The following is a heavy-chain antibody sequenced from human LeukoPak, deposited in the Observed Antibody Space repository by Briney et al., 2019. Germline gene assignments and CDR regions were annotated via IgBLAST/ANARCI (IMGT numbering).Heavy chain of an antibody. J-gene: IGHJ4*02. D-gene: IGHD3-10*01. Sequence: GGSLRLSCAASGFTFSDYYMSWICQAPGKGLEWVSYISSSSSYTNYADSVKGRFTISRDNAKNSLYLQMNSLRAEDTAVYYCARDLTYYGSGSYYNPFDYWGQGTLVTVSS. V-gene: IGHV3-11*06. CDR1: GFTFSDYY. CDR2: ISSSSSYT. CDR3: ARDLTYYGSGSYYNPFDY.